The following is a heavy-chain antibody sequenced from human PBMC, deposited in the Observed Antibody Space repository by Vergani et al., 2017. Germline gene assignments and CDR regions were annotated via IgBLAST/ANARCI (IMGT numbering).Heavy chain of an antibody. CDR1: GGSFSSYY. J-gene: IGHJ4*02. CDR2: IHTGGST. Sequence: QVKLQESGPGLLKPSQTLSLTCAVYGGSFSSYYWSWIRQPAGKGPEWIGHIHTGGSTDLNPSFKSRVSISVDTSKSQFSLKLNSVTVADTAVYYCARSRPYCTSGSCPAIWGQGTLVTVSS. D-gene: IGHD2-15*01. V-gene: IGHV4-4*09. CDR3: ARSRPYCTSGSCPAI.